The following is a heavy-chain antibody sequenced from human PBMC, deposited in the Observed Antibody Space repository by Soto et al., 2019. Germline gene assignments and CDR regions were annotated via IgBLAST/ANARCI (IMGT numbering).Heavy chain of an antibody. V-gene: IGHV4-59*08. D-gene: IGHD3-9*01. CDR3: AGNYDVLTGRGDLDV. Sequence: QVQLQESGPGLVKPSETLSLTCTVSGGSISNYYWNWIRQPPGKGLEWIGNIHYDGSTKYNPSLKSRGTVSVDTSKKQFSLKLSSVTARDTAVYYCAGNYDVLTGRGDLDVWGQGTTVTVSS. CDR1: GGSISNYY. CDR2: IHYDGST. J-gene: IGHJ6*02.